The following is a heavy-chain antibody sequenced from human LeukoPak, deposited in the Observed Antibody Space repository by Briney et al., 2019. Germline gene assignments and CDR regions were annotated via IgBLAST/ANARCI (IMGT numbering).Heavy chain of an antibody. Sequence: PGGSLRLSCAASGFTFSSYAMNWVRQAPGKGLEWVSYISSSGSTIYYADSVKGRFTISRDNAKNSLYLQMNSLRAEDTAVYYRARGTGDPSLDYWGQGTLVTVSS. V-gene: IGHV3-48*03. CDR3: ARGTGDPSLDY. D-gene: IGHD3-10*01. CDR1: GFTFSSYA. J-gene: IGHJ4*02. CDR2: ISSSGSTI.